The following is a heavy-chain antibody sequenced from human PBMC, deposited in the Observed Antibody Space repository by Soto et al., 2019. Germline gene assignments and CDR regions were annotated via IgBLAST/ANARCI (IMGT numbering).Heavy chain of an antibody. CDR1: GFTFSSYA. V-gene: IGHV3-23*01. CDR3: ARGDSRSPLKWFDP. CDR2: ISGSGSTI. J-gene: IGHJ5*02. Sequence: GGSLRLSCAASGFTFSSYAVSWARQAPGKGPEWISSISGSGSTIYYADSVKGRFTISRDNSKNTLYLQMSSLRAEDTAVYYCARGDSRSPLKWFDPWGQGILVTVS. D-gene: IGHD6-6*01.